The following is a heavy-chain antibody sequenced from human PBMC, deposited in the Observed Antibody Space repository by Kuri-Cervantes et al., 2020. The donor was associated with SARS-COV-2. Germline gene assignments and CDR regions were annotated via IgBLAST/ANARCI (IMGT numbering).Heavy chain of an antibody. J-gene: IGHJ4*02. CDR1: GYTFTGYY. D-gene: IGHD5-12*01. V-gene: IGHV3-30*02. CDR3: ATALIVATVDY. CDR2: IRYDGSNK. Sequence: SCKASGYTFTGYYMHWVRQAPGKGLEWVAFIRYDGSNKYYADSVKGRFTISRDNSKNTLYLQMNSLRAEDTAVYYCATALIVATVDYWGQGTLVTVSS.